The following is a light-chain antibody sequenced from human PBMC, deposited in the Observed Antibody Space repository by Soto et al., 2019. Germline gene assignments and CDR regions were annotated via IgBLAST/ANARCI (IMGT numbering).Light chain of an antibody. CDR3: QQYGSSPGT. CDR2: GAS. J-gene: IGKJ1*01. V-gene: IGKV3-20*01. Sequence: EIVLTHSRGTLSLSPGERATLSCRASHFVASSYVAWYQQKPGQAPRLLIYGASSRATGIPDRFSGSGSGREVAVAISRLEPEDFAVDYFQQYGSSPGTVAQGPKVHIK. CDR1: HFVASSY.